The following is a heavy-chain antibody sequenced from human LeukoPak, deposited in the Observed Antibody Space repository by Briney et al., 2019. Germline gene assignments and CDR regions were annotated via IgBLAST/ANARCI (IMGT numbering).Heavy chain of an antibody. V-gene: IGHV4-34*01. D-gene: IGHD3-22*01. Sequence: SETLSLTCAVYGGSFSGYYWSWIRQPPGKGLEWIGEINHSGSTNYNPSLKSRVTISVDKSKNQFSLKLSSVTAADTAVYYCARAYYDSSGSGSYDAFDIWGQGAMVTVSS. CDR3: ARAYYDSSGSGSYDAFDI. CDR1: GGSFSGYY. CDR2: INHSGST. J-gene: IGHJ3*02.